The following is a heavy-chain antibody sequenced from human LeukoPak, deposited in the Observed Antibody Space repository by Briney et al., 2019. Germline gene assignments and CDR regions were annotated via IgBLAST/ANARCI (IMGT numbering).Heavy chain of an antibody. CDR1: GGSFSGYY. Sequence: SETLSLTCAVYGGSFSGYYWSWIRQPPGKGLEWIGEINHSGSTNYNPSLKSRVTISVDTSKNQFSLKLSSVTAADTAVYYCARQKAIRDTAMVNNYYYYYYMDVWGKGTTVTISS. CDR2: INHSGST. CDR3: ARQKAIRDTAMVNNYYYYYYMDV. J-gene: IGHJ6*03. D-gene: IGHD5-18*01. V-gene: IGHV4-34*01.